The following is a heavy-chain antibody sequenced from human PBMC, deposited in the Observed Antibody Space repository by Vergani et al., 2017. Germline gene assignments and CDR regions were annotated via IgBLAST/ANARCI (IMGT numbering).Heavy chain of an antibody. CDR1: GFTFSSYA. CDR2: ISYDGSNK. D-gene: IGHD2-15*01. CDR3: ARDPGYCSGGSCGFYYYYMDV. V-gene: IGHV3-30*01. J-gene: IGHJ6*03. Sequence: QVQLVESGGGVVQPGRSLRLSCAASGFTFSSYAMHWVRQAPGXGLEWVAVISYDGSNKYYADSVKGRFTISRDNSKNTLYLQMNSLRAEDTAVYYCARDPGYCSGGSCGFYYYYMDVWGKGTTVTVSS.